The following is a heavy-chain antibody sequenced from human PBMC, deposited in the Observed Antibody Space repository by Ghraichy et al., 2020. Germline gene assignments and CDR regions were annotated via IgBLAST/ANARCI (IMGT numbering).Heavy chain of an antibody. CDR2: ISSDSNSI. CDR1: GFPFSVYP. CDR3: TRGIQG. Sequence: GESLNISCAASGFPFSVYPMHWVRQAPGRGLEWVSCISSDSNSIYYADSVRGRFTISRDNAKTSVYLHMNSLSADDTAVYYCTRGIQGWGQGTLVTVSS. V-gene: IGHV3-21*01. J-gene: IGHJ4*02.